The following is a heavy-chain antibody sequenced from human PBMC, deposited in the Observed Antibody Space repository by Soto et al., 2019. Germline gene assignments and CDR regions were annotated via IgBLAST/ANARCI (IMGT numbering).Heavy chain of an antibody. CDR2: ISAYNGNT. J-gene: IGHJ6*02. Sequence: GASVKVSCKASGYTFTSYGISWVRQAPGQGLEWMGWISAYNGNTNYAQKLQGRVTMTTDTSTSTAYMELRSLRSDDTAVYYCAGDARGITIFGVVIGHYYYGMDVWGQGTTVTVSS. CDR1: GYTFTSYG. V-gene: IGHV1-18*01. D-gene: IGHD3-3*01. CDR3: AGDARGITIFGVVIGHYYYGMDV.